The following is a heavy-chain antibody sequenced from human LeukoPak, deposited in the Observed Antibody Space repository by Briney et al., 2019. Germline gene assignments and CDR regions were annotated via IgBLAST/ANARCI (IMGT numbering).Heavy chain of an antibody. D-gene: IGHD3-9*01. V-gene: IGHV1-69*01. Sequence: SVKVSCKASGGTFSSYAISWVRQAPGQGLEWMGGIIPIFGTANYAQKFQGRVTITADESTSTAYMELSSLRSEDTAVYYCASGLEVRRASYFDWLPDDYWGQGTLVTVSS. CDR1: GGTFSSYA. J-gene: IGHJ4*02. CDR3: ASGLEVRRASYFDWLPDDY. CDR2: IIPIFGTA.